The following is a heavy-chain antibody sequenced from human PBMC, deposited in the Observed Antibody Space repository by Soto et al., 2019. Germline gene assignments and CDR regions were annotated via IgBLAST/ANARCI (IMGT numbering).Heavy chain of an antibody. D-gene: IGHD3-22*01. J-gene: IGHJ4*02. CDR3: ARDVGYYYDSSGYYRFDY. Sequence: GGSLRLSCAASGFTVSSNYMIWVRQAPGKGLEWVSVIYSGGSTYYADSVKGRFTISRDNAKNSLYLQMNSLRDEDTAVYYCARDVGYYYDSSGYYRFDYWGQGTLVTVSS. V-gene: IGHV3-66*01. CDR1: GFTVSSNY. CDR2: IYSGGST.